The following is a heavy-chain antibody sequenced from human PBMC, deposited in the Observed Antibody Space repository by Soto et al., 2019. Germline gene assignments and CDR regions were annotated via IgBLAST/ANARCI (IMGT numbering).Heavy chain of an antibody. D-gene: IGHD4-17*01. CDR3: ARMNVDSYQFDYAMDV. CDR1: GFSLTTGKMG. J-gene: IGHJ6*02. CDR2: IFSDNER. Sequence: SGPTLVNPTETLTLTCTVSGFSLTTGKMGVSWIRQPPGKALEWLAHIFSDNERSYSTSLQGRLTISKDTSGSQVVLSMTNVDPVDTATYYCARMNVDSYQFDYAMDVWG. V-gene: IGHV2-26*01.